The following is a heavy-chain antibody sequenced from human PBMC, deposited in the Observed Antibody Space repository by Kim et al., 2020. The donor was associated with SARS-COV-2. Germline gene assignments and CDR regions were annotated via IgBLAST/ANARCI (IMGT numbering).Heavy chain of an antibody. V-gene: IGHV3-21*01. J-gene: IGHJ4*02. CDR1: GFTFSSYS. CDR3: ARAYSSGWTYFDY. CDR2: ISSSSSYT. D-gene: IGHD6-19*01. Sequence: GGSLRLSCAASGFTFSSYSMNWVRQAPGTGLEWVSSISSSSSYTYYADSVKGRFTISRDNAKNSLYLQMNSLRAEDTAVYYCARAYSSGWTYFDYWGQGTLVTVSS.